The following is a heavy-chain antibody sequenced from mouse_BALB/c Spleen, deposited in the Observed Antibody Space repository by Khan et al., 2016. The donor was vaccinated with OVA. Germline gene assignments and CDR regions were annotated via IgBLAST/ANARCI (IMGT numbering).Heavy chain of an antibody. D-gene: IGHD1-1*01. CDR1: GYSITSNFA. CDR2: ISYSGST. CDR3: ARQNYYSYAWDF. Sequence: EVQLQESGPGLVKPSQSLSLTCTVTGYSITSNFAWSWIRQFPGNKLEWMGSISYSGSTNYNPSLKSRISVTRDTSENQFFLRLNSVTTEDTATYQRARQNYYSYAWDFWGQESSVTVSS. V-gene: IGHV3-2*02. J-gene: IGHJ4*01.